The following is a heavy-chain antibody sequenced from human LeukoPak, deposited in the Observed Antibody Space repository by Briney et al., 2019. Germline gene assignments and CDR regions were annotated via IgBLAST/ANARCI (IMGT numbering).Heavy chain of an antibody. J-gene: IGHJ6*04. Sequence: GGSLRLSCAASGFTFSTYTMIWVRQAPGKGLEWVSSISSSGSYIYYADSVKGRFTISRDKAKNSLYLQMNSLRAEDTAVYYCAELGITMIGGVWGKGTTVTISS. CDR3: AELGITMIGGV. CDR1: GFTFSTYT. D-gene: IGHD3-10*02. V-gene: IGHV3-21*01. CDR2: ISSSGSYI.